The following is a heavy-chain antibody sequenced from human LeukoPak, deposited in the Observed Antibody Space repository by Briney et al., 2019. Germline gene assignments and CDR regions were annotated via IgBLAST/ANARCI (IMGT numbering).Heavy chain of an antibody. J-gene: IGHJ4*02. CDR1: GFAFSNYG. V-gene: IGHV3-30*02. CDR3: AKGDARVSTSNSDFDY. CDR2: IRYDGNNE. D-gene: IGHD4-23*01. Sequence: GGSLRLSCAASGFAFSNYGIHWIRQSPGKGLEWVAFIRYDGNNEWYADSVKGRFGLSRDNSRNTAYIQLNSLRPDDTAVYYCAKGDARVSTSNSDFDYWGQGTLVTVSS.